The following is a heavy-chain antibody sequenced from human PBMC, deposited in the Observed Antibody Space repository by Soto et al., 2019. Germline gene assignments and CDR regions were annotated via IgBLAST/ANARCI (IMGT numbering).Heavy chain of an antibody. CDR1: GFTVSSNY. J-gene: IGHJ3*02. CDR3: ARSITMVRGVIFDAFDI. Sequence: GGSLRLSCAASGFTVSSNYMSWVRQAPGKGLEWVSVIYSGGSTYYADSVKGRFTISRDNSKNTLYLQMNSLRTEDTAGYYCARSITMVRGVIFDAFDIWGQGTMVTVSS. D-gene: IGHD3-10*01. V-gene: IGHV3-66*01. CDR2: IYSGGST.